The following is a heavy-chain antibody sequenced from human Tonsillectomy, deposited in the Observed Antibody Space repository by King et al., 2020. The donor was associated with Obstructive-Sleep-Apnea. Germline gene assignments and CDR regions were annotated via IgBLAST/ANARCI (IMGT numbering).Heavy chain of an antibody. J-gene: IGHJ5*02. CDR1: GGSFSGYY. Sequence: VQLQQWGAGLLKPSETLSLTCAVYGGSFSGYYWSWIRQPPGKGLEWIGEINHSGSTNYNPSLKSRVTISVDTSKNQFSLKLSSVTAADTAVYYCARGGKKYYGSGTTPKRGNWFDPWGQGTLVTVSS. CDR2: INHSGST. V-gene: IGHV4-34*01. CDR3: ARGGKKYYGSGTTPKRGNWFDP. D-gene: IGHD3-10*01.